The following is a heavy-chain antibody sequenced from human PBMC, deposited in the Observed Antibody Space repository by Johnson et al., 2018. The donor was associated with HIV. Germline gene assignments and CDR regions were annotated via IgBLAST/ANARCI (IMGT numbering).Heavy chain of an antibody. CDR2: IGTAGDT. Sequence: VQLVESGGGLVQPGGSLRLSCAASGFTFSSYDMHWVRQATGKGLEWVSAIGTAGDTYYPGSVKGRFTISRENAKNSLYLQMNSLRAEDTAVYYCARRGLANAFGIWGQGTMVTVSS. J-gene: IGHJ3*02. D-gene: IGHD3-10*01. CDR1: GFTFSSYD. CDR3: ARRGLANAFGI. V-gene: IGHV3-13*01.